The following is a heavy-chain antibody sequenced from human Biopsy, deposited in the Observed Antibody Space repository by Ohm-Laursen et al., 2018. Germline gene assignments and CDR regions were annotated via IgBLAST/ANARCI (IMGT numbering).Heavy chain of an antibody. V-gene: IGHV4-39*01. D-gene: IGHD3-22*01. J-gene: IGHJ5*02. CDR3: ARDYDTSGYYYVS. CDR2: IFYRWST. Sequence: TLSLTCTVSGGSISNNNYYWGWIRQPPGKGLELIGSIFYRWSTHYKPSLKSRVNISEDTSKNQFSLKLNSVTAADTAVYYCARDYDTSGYYYVSWGQGTLVTVSS. CDR1: GGSISNNNYY.